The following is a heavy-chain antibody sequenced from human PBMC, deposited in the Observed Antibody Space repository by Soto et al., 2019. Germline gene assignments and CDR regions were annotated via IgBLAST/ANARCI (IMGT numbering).Heavy chain of an antibody. CDR1: GFTFTSSA. V-gene: IGHV1-58*02. D-gene: IGHD3-22*01. J-gene: IGHJ5*02. Sequence: SVKVSCKASGFTFTSSAMQWVRQARGQRLEWIGWIVVGSGNTNYAQKFQERVTITRDMSTSTAYMELSSLRSEDTAVYYCARVEGSGYHNWFDPWGQGTLVTVSS. CDR3: ARVEGSGYHNWFDP. CDR2: IVVGSGNT.